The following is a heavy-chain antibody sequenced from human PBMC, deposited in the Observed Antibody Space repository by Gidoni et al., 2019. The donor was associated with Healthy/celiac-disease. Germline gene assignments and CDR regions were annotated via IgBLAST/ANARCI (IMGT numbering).Heavy chain of an antibody. J-gene: IGHJ4*02. CDR1: GFTFSSYA. D-gene: IGHD3-10*01. Sequence: EVQLVESGGGLVQPGGSLRLSCAASGFTFSSYAMSWVRQAPGKGLEGVSAISGSGGSTYYADSVKGRFTISRDNSKNTLYLQMNSLRAEDTAVYYCAKVMVRGVVKLYYFDYWGQGTLVTVSS. CDR2: ISGSGGST. V-gene: IGHV3-23*04. CDR3: AKVMVRGVVKLYYFDY.